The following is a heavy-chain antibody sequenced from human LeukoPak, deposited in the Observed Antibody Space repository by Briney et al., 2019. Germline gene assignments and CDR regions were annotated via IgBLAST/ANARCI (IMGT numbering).Heavy chain of an antibody. D-gene: IGHD6-13*01. J-gene: IGHJ4*02. CDR3: ARSSSSWSSGY. CDR2: MNPNSGNT. Sequence: ASVKVSCKASGGTFSSYDINWVRQATGQGLEWMGWMNPNSGNTGYAQKFQGRVTITRNTSISTAYMELSSLRSEDTAVYYCARSSSSWSSGYWGQGTLVTVSS. V-gene: IGHV1-8*03. CDR1: GGTFSSYD.